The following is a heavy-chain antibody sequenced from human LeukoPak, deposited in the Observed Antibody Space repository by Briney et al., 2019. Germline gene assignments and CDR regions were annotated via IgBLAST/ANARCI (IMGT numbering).Heavy chain of an antibody. CDR1: GGSFSGYY. J-gene: IGHJ4*02. CDR2: INHSGST. D-gene: IGHD2-8*01. Sequence: SETLSLTCAVYGGSFSGYYWSWIRQPPGKGLEWMGEINHSGSTNYNPSIKSRVTISVDTSTNQFSLKLSSVTAADTAVYYCARGPRCTNGVCYTEYFDYWGQGTLVTVSS. CDR3: ARGPRCTNGVCYTEYFDY. V-gene: IGHV4-34*01.